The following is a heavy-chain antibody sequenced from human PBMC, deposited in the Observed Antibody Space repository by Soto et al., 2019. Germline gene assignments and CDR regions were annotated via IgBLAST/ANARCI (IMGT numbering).Heavy chain of an antibody. CDR3: ARGGLGYCSGGSCLTGWFDP. D-gene: IGHD2-15*01. V-gene: IGHV4-34*01. J-gene: IGHJ5*02. CDR1: GGSFSGYY. CDR2: INHSGST. Sequence: SETLSLTCAVYGGSFSGYYRSWIRQPPGKGLEWIGEINHSGSTNYNPSLKSRVTISVDTSKNQFSLKLSSVTAADTAVYYCARGGLGYCSGGSCLTGWFDPWGQGTLVTVSS.